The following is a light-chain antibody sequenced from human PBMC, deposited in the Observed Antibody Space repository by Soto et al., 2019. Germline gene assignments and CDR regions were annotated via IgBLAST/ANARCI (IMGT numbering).Light chain of an antibody. Sequence: QSVLTQPPSASGTPGQRVTISCSGSSSNIGSNNVNWYQQLPGTAPKLLMFSNNQRPSGVPDRFSGSRSGTSASLAISGLQSEDEADYYCAAWDDSLNDAVFGGGTKLTVL. V-gene: IGLV1-44*01. CDR3: AAWDDSLNDAV. CDR2: SNN. CDR1: SSNIGSNN. J-gene: IGLJ2*01.